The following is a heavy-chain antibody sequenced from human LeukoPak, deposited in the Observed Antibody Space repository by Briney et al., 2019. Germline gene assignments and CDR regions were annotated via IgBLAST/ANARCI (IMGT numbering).Heavy chain of an antibody. V-gene: IGHV1-3*01. CDR3: ARRPILGHHLDY. CDR1: GYTFTSYT. Sequence: ASVKVSCKASGYTFTSYTIHWVRQAPGQSLEWMGWINVGNGNTKYSQDFQGRVTITRDTSASIVSMELSRLTSDDTAVYFCARRPILGHHLDYWGQGTLVTVSS. D-gene: IGHD1-26*01. CDR2: INVGNGNT. J-gene: IGHJ4*02.